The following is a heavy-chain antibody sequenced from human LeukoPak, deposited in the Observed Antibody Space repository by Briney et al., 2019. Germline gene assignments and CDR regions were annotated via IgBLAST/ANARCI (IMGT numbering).Heavy chain of an antibody. J-gene: IGHJ6*04. D-gene: IGHD3-10*02. CDR2: ISSSSSYI. CDR1: GFTFSSYE. CDR3: AELGITMIGGV. Sequence: GGTLRLSCAASGFTFSSYEMNWVRQAPGKGLEWVSSISSSSSYIYYADSVRGRFTISRDNAKKSLYLQMSSLRAEDTAVYYCAELGITMIGGVWGKGTTVTISS. V-gene: IGHV3-21*01.